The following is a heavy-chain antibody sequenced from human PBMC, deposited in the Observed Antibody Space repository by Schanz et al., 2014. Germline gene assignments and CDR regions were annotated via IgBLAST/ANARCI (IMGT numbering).Heavy chain of an antibody. J-gene: IGHJ4*02. V-gene: IGHV3-23*04. CDR3: AKAGSGWSTAGYYY. D-gene: IGHD6-19*01. CDR1: GITFSGYS. CDR2: LSGSGAGT. Sequence: VQLVESGGGVVQPGRSLRLSCAASGITFSGYSMNWVRQTPGKGLEWVSTLSGSGAGTFYADSVKGRFSISRENSKSILYLQMNSLRAEDTAVYYCAKAGSGWSTAGYYYWGQGTLVAVSS.